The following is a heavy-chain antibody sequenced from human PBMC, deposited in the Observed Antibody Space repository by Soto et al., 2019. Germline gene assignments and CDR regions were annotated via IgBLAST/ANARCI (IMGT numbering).Heavy chain of an antibody. D-gene: IGHD4-17*01. V-gene: IGHV1-2*02. Sequence: GASVKVSCKASGYTFTDYYMHWVRQAPGQGLEWMGWINPTSGGTNYAQKFQGRVTMTRDTSISTAYMELSRLRSDDTAVYYCASPATVTTLSHIRIWRYYGMDVWGQGTTVTVSS. CDR1: GYTFTDYY. CDR3: ASPATVTTLSHIRIWRYYGMDV. CDR2: INPTSGGT. J-gene: IGHJ6*02.